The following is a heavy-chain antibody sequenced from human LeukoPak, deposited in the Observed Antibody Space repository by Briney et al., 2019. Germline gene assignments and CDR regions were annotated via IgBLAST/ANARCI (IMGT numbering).Heavy chain of an antibody. V-gene: IGHV3-13*01. D-gene: IGHD6-13*01. CDR1: GFTFRDYD. CDR2: IGTAGDT. Sequence: GGSLRLSCAASGFTFRDYDMHWVRQATGKGLERVSAIGTAGDTYYTASVKGRFTISRENAKNSLYLQMNSLRAGDTAVYYCARGSSSWSGMDVWGKGTTVTVSS. J-gene: IGHJ6*03. CDR3: ARGSSSWSGMDV.